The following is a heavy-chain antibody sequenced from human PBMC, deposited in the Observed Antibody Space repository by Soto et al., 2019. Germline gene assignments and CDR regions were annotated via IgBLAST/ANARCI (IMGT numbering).Heavy chain of an antibody. Sequence: QVQLVQSGAAVKKPGSSVKVSCKASGGTFSSYTISWVRQAPGQGLEWMGRIIPILGIANYAQKFQGRVTITADKSTSTAYMELSSLRSEDTAVYYCARTGTSPYYYYGMDVWGQGTTVTVSS. J-gene: IGHJ6*02. V-gene: IGHV1-69*02. CDR3: ARTGTSPYYYYGMDV. D-gene: IGHD1-1*01. CDR1: GGTFSSYT. CDR2: IIPILGIA.